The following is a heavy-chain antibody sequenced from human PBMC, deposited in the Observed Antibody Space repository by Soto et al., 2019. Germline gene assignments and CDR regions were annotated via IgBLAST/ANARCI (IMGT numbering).Heavy chain of an antibody. J-gene: IGHJ6*02. Sequence: QVQLVQSGAEVKKPGYSVKVSCKASGGTFSTYGINWVRQAPGQGLEWMGGIIPIFDTTNYAQKFQGKFTITADESTSTGYMELSSLRSEDTAVYYCARDEAAAATSGRDVWGQGTTVNVSS. CDR3: ARDEAAAATSGRDV. V-gene: IGHV1-69*01. D-gene: IGHD6-13*01. CDR1: GGTFSTYG. CDR2: IIPIFDTT.